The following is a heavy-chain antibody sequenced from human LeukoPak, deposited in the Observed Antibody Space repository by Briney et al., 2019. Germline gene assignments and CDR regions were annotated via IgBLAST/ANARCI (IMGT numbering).Heavy chain of an antibody. CDR3: TGYNIPYTFEF. CDR2: IIHSGNT. Sequence: PSETLSLTCAVSGGSISRGTWWTWVRQSPGKGLQWIGDIIHSGNTNYNPSLRGRLTISLDKSRNQFSLKLSSVTAADTAVYYCTGYNIPYTFEFWGQGTLVTVSS. D-gene: IGHD1-14*01. CDR1: GGSISRGTW. J-gene: IGHJ4*02. V-gene: IGHV4-4*02.